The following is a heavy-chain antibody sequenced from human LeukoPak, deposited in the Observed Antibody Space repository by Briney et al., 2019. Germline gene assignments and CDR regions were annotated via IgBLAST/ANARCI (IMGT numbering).Heavy chain of an antibody. V-gene: IGHV3-30-3*01. D-gene: IGHD3-10*01. CDR2: ISFDGSNK. Sequence: GGSLRLSCAASGFTFSGCAMHWVRQAPGKGLEWVSVISFDGSNKYYSDSVKGRFTISRDNSKNTLYLQLNSLRAEDTALYYCAKGPGSGYFDYWGQGTLVTVSS. CDR1: GFTFSGCA. J-gene: IGHJ4*02. CDR3: AKGPGSGYFDY.